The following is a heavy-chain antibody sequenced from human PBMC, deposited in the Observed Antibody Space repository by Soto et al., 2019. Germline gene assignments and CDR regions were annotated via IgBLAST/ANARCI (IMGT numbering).Heavy chain of an antibody. CDR1: GYTYAGNS. J-gene: IGHJ4*02. V-gene: IGHV1-2*04. Sequence: GVSVEATCKASGYTYAGNSMQWVRQAPGKGLEWMGWINPNSGGTNYAQKFQGWVTMTRDTSISTAYMELSRLRSDDTAVYYCVRSFDYSSGLPVLGYWGQGTQVTVSS. D-gene: IGHD6-19*01. CDR3: VRSFDYSSGLPVLGY. CDR2: INPNSGGT.